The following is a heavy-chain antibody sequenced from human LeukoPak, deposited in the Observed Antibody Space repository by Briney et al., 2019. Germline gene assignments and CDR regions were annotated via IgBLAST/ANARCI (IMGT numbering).Heavy chain of an antibody. J-gene: IGHJ4*02. CDR2: IIPILGIA. CDR1: GYTFTGYY. V-gene: IGHV1-69*04. Sequence: GASVKVSCKASGYTFTGYYMHWVRQAPGQGLEWMGRIIPILGIANYAQKFQGRVTITADKSTSTAYMELSSLRSEDTAVYYCAREWGEIQLPTHHFDYWGQGTLVTVSS. D-gene: IGHD5-18*01. CDR3: AREWGEIQLPTHHFDY.